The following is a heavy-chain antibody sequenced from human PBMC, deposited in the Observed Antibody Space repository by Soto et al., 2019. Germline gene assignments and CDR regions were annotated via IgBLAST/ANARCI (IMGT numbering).Heavy chain of an antibody. J-gene: IGHJ6*02. CDR2: GST. Sequence: GSTNYNPSLKSRVTISVDTSKNQFSLKLSSVTAADTAVYYCARDSVGNRASGLRYFDWLGSEYYYGMDVWGQGTTVTVSS. D-gene: IGHD3-9*01. V-gene: IGHV4-59*01. CDR3: ARDSVGNRASGLRYFDWLGSEYYYGMDV.